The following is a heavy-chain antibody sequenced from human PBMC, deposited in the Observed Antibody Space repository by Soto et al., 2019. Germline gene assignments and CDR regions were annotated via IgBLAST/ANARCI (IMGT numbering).Heavy chain of an antibody. J-gene: IGHJ4*02. CDR1: GGSISSSSYY. Sequence: QLQLQESGPGLVKPSETLSLTCTVSGGSISSSSYYWGWIRQPPGKGLEWIGSVYYSGSTYYNPSLKSRVTISVDTSKNQFSLKLSSVTAADTAVYYCASGGFAAAGNGDYWGQGTLVTVSS. V-gene: IGHV4-39*01. D-gene: IGHD6-13*01. CDR3: ASGGFAAAGNGDY. CDR2: VYYSGST.